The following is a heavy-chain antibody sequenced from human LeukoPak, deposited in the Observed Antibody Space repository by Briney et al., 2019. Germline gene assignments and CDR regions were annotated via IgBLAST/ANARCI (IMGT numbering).Heavy chain of an antibody. Sequence: GGSLRLSCAASGFNISSYEMIWVRQAPGKGLEWVSYISISGNIKKYADSVRGRSTISRDNAKNSLYLQMNSLRAEDTAVYYCARAWAVSFDNWGQGTLVTVSS. CDR3: ARAWAVSFDN. V-gene: IGHV3-48*03. CDR2: ISISGNIK. J-gene: IGHJ4*02. CDR1: GFNISSYE. D-gene: IGHD4-17*01.